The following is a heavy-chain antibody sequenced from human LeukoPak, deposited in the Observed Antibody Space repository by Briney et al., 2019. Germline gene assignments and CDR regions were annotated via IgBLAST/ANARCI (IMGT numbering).Heavy chain of an antibody. V-gene: IGHV1-2*02. CDR3: ARDLSTTFSNYFDP. CDR1: GYTFTDYY. J-gene: IGHJ5*02. CDR2: INPNSGGT. D-gene: IGHD5/OR15-5a*01. Sequence: ASVMVSCKASGYTFTDYYIHWVRQAPGQGLEWMAWINPNSGGTSYAPKFQGRVTMTRDTSISTAYMELSSPRSDDTALYYCARDLSTTFSNYFDPWGQGTLVTVSS.